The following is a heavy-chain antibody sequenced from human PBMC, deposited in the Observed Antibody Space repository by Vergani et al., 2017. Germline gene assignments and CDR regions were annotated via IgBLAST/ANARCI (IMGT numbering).Heavy chain of an antibody. J-gene: IGHJ4*02. CDR2: ISWNSGSI. D-gene: IGHD3-10*01. V-gene: IGHV3-9*01. CDR1: GFTFDDYA. CDR3: ARGRAKRFGEFYPFDY. Sequence: EVQLVESGGGLVQPGRSLRLSCAASGFTFDDYAMHWVRQAPGKGLEWVSGISWNSGSIGYADSVKGRFTISRDNAKNSLYLQMNSLRAEDTAVYYCARGRAKRFGEFYPFDYWGQGTLVTVSS.